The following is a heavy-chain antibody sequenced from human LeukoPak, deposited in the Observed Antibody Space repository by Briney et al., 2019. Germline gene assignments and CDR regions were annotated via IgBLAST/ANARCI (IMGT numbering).Heavy chain of an antibody. V-gene: IGHV3-48*03. D-gene: IGHD3/OR15-3a*01. J-gene: IGHJ4*02. Sequence: GGSLRLSCAASGINFSDSEMNWVRQAPGKGLEWVSYISSSGTTIYYADSVKGRFTIARDNAKNSLYLQMNSLRAEDTAVYYCARGVPTGYYTSCYDYWGQGTLVTVSS. CDR2: ISSSGTTI. CDR3: ARGVPTGYYTSCYDY. CDR1: GINFSDSE.